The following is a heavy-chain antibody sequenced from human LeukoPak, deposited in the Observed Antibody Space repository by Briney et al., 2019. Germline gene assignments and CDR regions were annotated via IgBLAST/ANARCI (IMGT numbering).Heavy chain of an antibody. D-gene: IGHD6-6*01. CDR3: ARDRQLALDY. V-gene: IGHV1-2*02. Sequence: GASVKVSCKASGYTFTGYYMHWVRQAPGQGLEWMGWINPNSGGTNYAQNFQGRVTMTGDPSISTAYLEVSRLRSDDTAVYYCARDRQLALDYWGQGTLVTVSS. J-gene: IGHJ4*02. CDR1: GYTFTGYY. CDR2: INPNSGGT.